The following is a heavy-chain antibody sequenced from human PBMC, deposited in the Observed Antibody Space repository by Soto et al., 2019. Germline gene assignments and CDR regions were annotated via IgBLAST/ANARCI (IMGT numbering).Heavy chain of an antibody. D-gene: IGHD2-15*01. CDR2: ISGSGGST. CDR1: GFTLSSYA. CDR3: AKDLRYFCSGGSCYENDY. V-gene: IGHV3-23*01. J-gene: IGHJ4*02. Sequence: GGSLRLSCAASGFTLSSYAMSWVRQAPGKGLEWVSAISGSGGSTYYADSVKGRFTISRDNSKNTLYLQMNSLRAEDTAVYYCAKDLRYFCSGGSCYENDYWGQGTLVTVSS.